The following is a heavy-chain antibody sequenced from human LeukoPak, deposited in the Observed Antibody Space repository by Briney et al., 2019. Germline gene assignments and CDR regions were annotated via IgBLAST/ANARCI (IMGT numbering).Heavy chain of an antibody. Sequence: ASVKVSCKASGYTFTSYYMHWVRQAPGQGLEWMGIINPSGGSTSYAQTFQGRVTMTRDTSTSTVYMELSSLRSEDTAVYYCAGVDTAMAPFDYWGQGTLVTVSS. CDR1: GYTFTSYY. V-gene: IGHV1-46*01. CDR3: AGVDTAMAPFDY. D-gene: IGHD5-18*01. CDR2: INPSGGST. J-gene: IGHJ4*02.